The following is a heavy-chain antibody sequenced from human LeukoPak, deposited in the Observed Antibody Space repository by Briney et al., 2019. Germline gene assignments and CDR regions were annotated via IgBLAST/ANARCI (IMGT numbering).Heavy chain of an antibody. CDR3: AEDLIAAAGHYYYGMDV. V-gene: IGHV3-30*18. D-gene: IGHD6-13*01. CDR2: ISYDGSNK. CDR1: GFTFSSYG. Sequence: GRSLRLSCAASGFTFSSYGMHWVRQAPGKGLEWVAVISYDGSNKYYADSVKGRFTISRDNSKNTLYLQMNSLRAEDTAVYYCAEDLIAAAGHYYYGMDVWGQGTTVTVSS. J-gene: IGHJ6*02.